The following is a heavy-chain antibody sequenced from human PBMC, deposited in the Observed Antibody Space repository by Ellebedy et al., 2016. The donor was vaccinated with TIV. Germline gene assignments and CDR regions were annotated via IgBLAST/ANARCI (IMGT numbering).Heavy chain of an antibody. J-gene: IGHJ4*02. V-gene: IGHV3-74*01. CDR1: GFTFSSYW. D-gene: IGHD2-2*01. CDR2: INSDGSST. CDR3: ALGVPAAGGLYFDY. Sequence: GESLKISXAASGFTFSSYWMHWVRQAPGKGLVWVSRINSDGSSTSYADSVKGRFTISRDNAKNTLYLQMNSLRAEDTAVYYCALGVPAAGGLYFDYWGQGTLVTVSS.